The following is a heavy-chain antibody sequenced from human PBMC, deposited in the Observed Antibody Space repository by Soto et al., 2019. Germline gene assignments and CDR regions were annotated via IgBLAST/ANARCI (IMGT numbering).Heavy chain of an antibody. J-gene: IGHJ4*02. V-gene: IGHV1-69*01. CDR3: ARDGGRHSGGIDY. CDR1: GGTFSSYS. CDR2: IIPIFGTA. D-gene: IGHD1-26*01. Sequence: QVQLVQSGAEVKKPGSSVKVSCKASGGTFSSYSINWVRQAPGQGLEWMGEIIPIFGTANYAQKFQGRVTITAEESTRTAYMELSSLSSEATAVYYCARDGGRHSGGIDYWGQGTLVTVSS.